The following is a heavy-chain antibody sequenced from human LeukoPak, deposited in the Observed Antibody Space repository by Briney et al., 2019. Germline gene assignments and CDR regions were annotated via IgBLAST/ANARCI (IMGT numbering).Heavy chain of an antibody. CDR1: GGSISSGGYY. J-gene: IGHJ4*02. Sequence: SQTLCLTCTVSGGSISSGGYYWSWIRQHAGKGLEWIGYIYYSGSTYYNPSLKSRVTISVDTSKNQFSLKLSSVTAADTAVYYCARGSTIFGVVIVDYWGQGTLVTVSS. CDR2: IYYSGST. CDR3: ARGSTIFGVVIVDY. V-gene: IGHV4-31*03. D-gene: IGHD3-3*01.